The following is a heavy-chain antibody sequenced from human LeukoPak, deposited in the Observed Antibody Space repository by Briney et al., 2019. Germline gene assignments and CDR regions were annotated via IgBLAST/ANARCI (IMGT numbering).Heavy chain of an antibody. CDR1: GYTFTGYY. CDR3: ARGNGGSYYYYGMDV. CDR2: INPNSGGT. Sequence: ASVKVSCKASGYTFTGYYMHWVRQAPGQGLEWMGWINPNSGGTNYAQKFQGWVTMTRDTSISTAYMELSRLRSDDTAVYYCARGNGGSYYYYGMDVWGQGTTVTVSS. J-gene: IGHJ6*02. V-gene: IGHV1-2*04. D-gene: IGHD2-8*01.